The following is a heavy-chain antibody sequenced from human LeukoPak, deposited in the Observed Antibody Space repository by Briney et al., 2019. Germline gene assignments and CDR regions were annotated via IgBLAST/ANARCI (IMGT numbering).Heavy chain of an antibody. Sequence: GSLRLSCAASGFTFSSYAMSWVRQPPGKGLEWIGEIYHSGSTNYNPSLKSRVTISVDKSKNQFSLKLSSVTAADTAVYYCASLPLDYDFWSGQRIDYWGQGTLVTVSS. V-gene: IGHV4-4*02. D-gene: IGHD3-3*01. CDR3: ASLPLDYDFWSGQRIDY. CDR1: GFTFSSYAM. J-gene: IGHJ4*02. CDR2: IYHSGST.